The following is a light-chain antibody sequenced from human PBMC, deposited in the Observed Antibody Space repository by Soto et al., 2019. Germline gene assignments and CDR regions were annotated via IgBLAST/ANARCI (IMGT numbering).Light chain of an antibody. CDR3: QQYKDWPPIT. CDR1: QSVDIY. J-gene: IGKJ4*01. Sequence: EIVMTQSPASLSVYPGERATLSCRASQSVDIYLAWYQQRPGQAPRLLIYDTSIRAPGIPATYSGSGSGTEFTLTISSLQSGDVAVYYCQQYKDWPPITFGGGTKVQIK. V-gene: IGKV3-15*01. CDR2: DTS.